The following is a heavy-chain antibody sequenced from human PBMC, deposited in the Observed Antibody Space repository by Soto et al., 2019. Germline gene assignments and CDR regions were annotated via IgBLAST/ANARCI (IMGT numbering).Heavy chain of an antibody. CDR3: ARVTFDSSTYSGY. CDR1: GGSINSGDYY. J-gene: IGHJ4*02. V-gene: IGHV4-31*02. D-gene: IGHD3-22*01. CDR2: MYYGGST. Sequence: PSETLSLTCTVAGGSINSGDYYCSWIRQHPGKGLEWIGYMYYGGSTYYNPSLKSRLTISVDTSKNQFYLKLSSVTAADTAVYYCARVTFDSSTYSGYWGQGTLVTVSS.